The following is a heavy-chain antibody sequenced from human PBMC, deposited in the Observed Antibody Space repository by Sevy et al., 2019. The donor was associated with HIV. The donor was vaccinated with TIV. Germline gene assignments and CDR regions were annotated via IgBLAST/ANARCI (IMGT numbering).Heavy chain of an antibody. CDR3: ARVSAYYYAKGYYLAMDV. J-gene: IGHJ6*02. Sequence: GGSLRLSCAASRFTFSSYWMSWVRQAPGKGLEWVANINQDGGEKYHMDSVKGRFTISRDNAKNSLYLQMNSLRAEDSAGYFCARVSAYYYAKGYYLAMDVWGQGTTVTVSS. V-gene: IGHV3-7*01. D-gene: IGHD3-10*01. CDR1: RFTFSSYW. CDR2: INQDGGEK.